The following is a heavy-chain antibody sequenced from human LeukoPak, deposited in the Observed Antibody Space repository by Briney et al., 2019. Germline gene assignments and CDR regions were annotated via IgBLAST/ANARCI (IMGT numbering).Heavy chain of an antibody. CDR2: ISSSSRTI. J-gene: IGHJ3*02. CDR1: GFTFSDYY. V-gene: IGHV3-11*04. Sequence: PGGSLRLSCAASGFTFSDYYMSWIRQAPGKGLEWVSYISSSSRTIYYADSVKGRFTISRDNAKNSLYLQMNSLRAEDTAVYYCARDPGVGAPDAFDIWGQGTRVTVSS. D-gene: IGHD1-26*01. CDR3: ARDPGVGAPDAFDI.